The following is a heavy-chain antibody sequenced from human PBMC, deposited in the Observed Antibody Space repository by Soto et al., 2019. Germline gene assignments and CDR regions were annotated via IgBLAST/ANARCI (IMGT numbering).Heavy chain of an antibody. D-gene: IGHD3-22*01. J-gene: IGHJ4*02. Sequence: SEILSLTCAVSGYTISSGDYWGWIRQPPGKGLEWIATIYHSGTTYSNPSLQSRVTISVDTSKNQFSLKLSSVTAADTAVYYCARGLYYYDSSGYSPGYWGLGTLVTVSS. CDR1: GYTISSGDY. V-gene: IGHV4-38-2*01. CDR2: IYHSGTT. CDR3: ARGLYYYDSSGYSPGY.